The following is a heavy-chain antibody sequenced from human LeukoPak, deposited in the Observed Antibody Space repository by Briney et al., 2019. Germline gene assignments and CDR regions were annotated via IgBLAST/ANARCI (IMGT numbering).Heavy chain of an antibody. V-gene: IGHV1-3*04. CDR3: ARDVGYCSSTSCLYDY. Sequence: GASVKVSCKASGYTFTTYAIHWVRQAPGQRLEWMGWISTYNDDRKYSPKFQGTVTITTDTSASTAYMELSSLRSEDTAVYYCARDVGYCSSTSCLYDYWGQGTLVTVSS. CDR1: GYTFTTYA. J-gene: IGHJ4*02. D-gene: IGHD2-2*01. CDR2: ISTYNDDR.